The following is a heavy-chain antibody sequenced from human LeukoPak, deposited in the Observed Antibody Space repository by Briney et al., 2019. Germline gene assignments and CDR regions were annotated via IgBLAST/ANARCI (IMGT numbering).Heavy chain of an antibody. CDR3: ARSILTVAGPFDY. J-gene: IGHJ4*02. Sequence: SETLSLTCTVSGGSISSYYWSWIRQPPGKGLEWIGYIYYSGSTNYNSSLKSRVTMSVDTSKNQFSLKLSSVTAADTAVYFCARSILTVAGPFDYWGQGTLVTVSS. D-gene: IGHD6-19*01. CDR2: IYYSGST. V-gene: IGHV4-59*01. CDR1: GGSISSYY.